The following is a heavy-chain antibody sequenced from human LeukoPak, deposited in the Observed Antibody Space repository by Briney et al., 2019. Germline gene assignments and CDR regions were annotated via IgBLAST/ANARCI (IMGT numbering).Heavy chain of an antibody. CDR1: GFIFSSYS. CDR3: ARGYYSLGYFDY. Sequence: GGSLRLSCAASGFIFSSYSMSWVRQAPGKGLEWLSYISSSNRAIYYADSVKGRFTISRDNAKNSLFLQMNSLRDEDTAVYYCARGYYSLGYFDYWGQGALVTVSS. D-gene: IGHD3-22*01. CDR2: ISSSNRAI. V-gene: IGHV3-48*02. J-gene: IGHJ4*02.